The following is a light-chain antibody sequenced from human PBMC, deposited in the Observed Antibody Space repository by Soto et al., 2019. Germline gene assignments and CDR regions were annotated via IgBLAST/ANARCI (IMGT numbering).Light chain of an antibody. Sequence: QSALTQPRSVSGSPGHSVTISCTGTSSDLGSYNFVSWYQQHPGKAPKLMIYDVYQRPSAVPDRFSGSKSANTASLTISGLQAEDEADYYCCSYAGSYTLLFGGGTKLTVL. J-gene: IGLJ2*01. V-gene: IGLV2-11*01. CDR1: SSDLGSYNF. CDR2: DVY. CDR3: CSYAGSYTLL.